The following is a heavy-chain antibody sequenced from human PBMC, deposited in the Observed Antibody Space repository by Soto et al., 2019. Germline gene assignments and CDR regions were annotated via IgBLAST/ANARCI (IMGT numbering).Heavy chain of an antibody. CDR2: IYYTGST. CDR1: GASVSSSIYY. Sequence: PSETLSLTCIVSGASVSSSIYYWSWLRQPPGKGLEWIGYIYYTGSTNYNPSLEGRVFMSIDTSKNQLSLKVTSVTAADTATYYCARDAVHSGWYHDYWGQGIRVTVSS. CDR3: ARDAVHSGWYHDY. J-gene: IGHJ4*02. V-gene: IGHV4-61*01. D-gene: IGHD6-19*01.